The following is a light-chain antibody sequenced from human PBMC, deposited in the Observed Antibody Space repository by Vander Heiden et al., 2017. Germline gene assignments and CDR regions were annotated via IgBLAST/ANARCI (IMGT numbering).Light chain of an antibody. CDR2: NVN. Sequence: QSALTQPPSVSGASGQSITISCTGTSSDVGGYNYVSWYQQHPGKAPKLMIYNVNNRPSGVSNRFSGSKSGNTASLTISGLQAEDEADYYCSSYTSSSTYVFGTGTKVTVL. CDR3: SSYTSSSTYV. CDR1: SSDVGGYNY. V-gene: IGLV2-14*03. J-gene: IGLJ1*01.